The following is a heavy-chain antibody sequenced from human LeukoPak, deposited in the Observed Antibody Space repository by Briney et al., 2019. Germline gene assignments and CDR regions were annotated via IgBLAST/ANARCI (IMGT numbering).Heavy chain of an antibody. CDR2: ISSSSSYI. V-gene: IGHV3-21*01. Sequence: GGFLRLSCAASGFTFSSYSMNWVRQAPGKGLEWVSSISSSSSYIYYADSVKGRFTISRDNSKNTLYLQMNSLRAEDTAVYYCASPVVNGAFDIWGQGTMVTVSS. CDR3: ASPVVNGAFDI. D-gene: IGHD3-22*01. CDR1: GFTFSSYS. J-gene: IGHJ3*02.